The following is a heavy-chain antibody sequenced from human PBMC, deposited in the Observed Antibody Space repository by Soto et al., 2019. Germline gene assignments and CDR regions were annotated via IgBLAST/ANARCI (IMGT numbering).Heavy chain of an antibody. V-gene: IGHV4-34*01. CDR2: IHPSGST. J-gene: IGHJ6*02. D-gene: IGHD7-27*01. CDR3: ARDLGLNYGMDV. Sequence: PSETLSLTCAVFSWSLSDHYWTWVRPSPGKGLEWIGEIHPSGSTDSSASLKSRVTLSLDTSTSQFSLKLSSVTAADTAVYYCARDLGLNYGMDVWGQGTTVTVSS. CDR1: SWSLSDHY.